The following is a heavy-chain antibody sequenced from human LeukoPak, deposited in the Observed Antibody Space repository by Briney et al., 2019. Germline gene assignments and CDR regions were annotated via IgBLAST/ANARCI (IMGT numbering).Heavy chain of an antibody. CDR2: IIPTFGSA. D-gene: IGHD3-10*02. J-gene: IGHJ4*02. Sequence: ASVKVSCKASGGTFISYAISWVRQAPGQGLEWMGGIIPTFGSANYAQKFQGRVTITADESTSTAYMELSSLRSEDTAVYYCARVVTMVGHFDYWSQGTLVTVSS. V-gene: IGHV1-69*13. CDR1: GGTFISYA. CDR3: ARVVTMVGHFDY.